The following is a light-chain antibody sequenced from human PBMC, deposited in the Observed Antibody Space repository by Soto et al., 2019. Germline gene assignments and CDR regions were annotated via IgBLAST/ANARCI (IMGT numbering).Light chain of an antibody. CDR2: EGS. V-gene: IGLV2-23*01. CDR1: SSDVGNYNL. J-gene: IGLJ1*01. Sequence: QSALTQPASVSGSPGQSITISCTGTSSDVGNYNLVSWYQHDPGKAPKLLIYEGSKRPTGVSDRCSGSKSGNTASLTISGLQAEDGADYYCCSYASRRTLVFGTGTRVPVL. CDR3: CSYASRRTLV.